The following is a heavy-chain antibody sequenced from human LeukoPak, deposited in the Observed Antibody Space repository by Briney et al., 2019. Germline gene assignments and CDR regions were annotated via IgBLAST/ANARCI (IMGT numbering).Heavy chain of an antibody. D-gene: IGHD1-14*01. Sequence: GGSLRLSCAASGFTFSSYSMNWVRQAPGKGLEWVSYISSSGSTIYYADSVKGRFIISRDNAKNSLYLQMNSLRAEDTAVYYCVRDFPKTWTTEITPDIWGQGTMVTVSS. V-gene: IGHV3-48*04. J-gene: IGHJ3*02. CDR1: GFTFSSYS. CDR3: VRDFPKTWTTEITPDI. CDR2: ISSSGSTI.